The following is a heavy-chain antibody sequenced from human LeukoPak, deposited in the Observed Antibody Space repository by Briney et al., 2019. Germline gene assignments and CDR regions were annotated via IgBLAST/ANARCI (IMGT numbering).Heavy chain of an antibody. J-gene: IGHJ4*02. V-gene: IGHV4-39*07. CDR1: GGSISSSSYY. CDR2: IYYSGST. CDR3: AREKGDGYNSPYYFDY. Sequence: KASETLSLTCTVSGGSISSSSYYWGWIRQPPGKGLEWIGSIYYSGSTYYNPSLKSRVTISVDTSKNQFSLKLSSVTAADTAVYYCAREKGDGYNSPYYFDYWGQGTLVTVSS. D-gene: IGHD5-24*01.